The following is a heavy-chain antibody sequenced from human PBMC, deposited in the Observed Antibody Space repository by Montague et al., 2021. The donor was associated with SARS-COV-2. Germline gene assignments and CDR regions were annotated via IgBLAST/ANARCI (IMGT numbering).Heavy chain of an antibody. CDR1: GYSFTSYW. Sequence: QSGAEVKKPGESLKIFCRGSGYSFTSYWIGWVRQMPGKGLEWMGIVYPGDSDIRYSPSFQGQVTISADKSISTAYLQWSSLKASDTGMYYCARPYCSSSSCYYGMDVWGQGTTVTVSS. V-gene: IGHV5-51*01. J-gene: IGHJ6*02. D-gene: IGHD2-2*01. CDR3: ARPYCSSSSCYYGMDV. CDR2: VYPGDSDI.